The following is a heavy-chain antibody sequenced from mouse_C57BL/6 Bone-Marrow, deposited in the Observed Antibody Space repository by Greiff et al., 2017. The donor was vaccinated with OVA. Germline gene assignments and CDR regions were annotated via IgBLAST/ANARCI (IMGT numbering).Heavy chain of an antibody. CDR1: GYTFTSYG. V-gene: IGHV1-81*01. D-gene: IGHD1-1*01. Sequence: QVQLQQSGAELARPGASVKLSCKASGYTFTSYGISWVKQRTGQGLEWIGEIYPRSGNTYYNEKFKGKATLTADKSSSTAYMQLSSLTSEDSAVYYCARYYYGSSSWFAYWGQGTLVTVSA. CDR3: ARYYYGSSSWFAY. J-gene: IGHJ3*01. CDR2: IYPRSGNT.